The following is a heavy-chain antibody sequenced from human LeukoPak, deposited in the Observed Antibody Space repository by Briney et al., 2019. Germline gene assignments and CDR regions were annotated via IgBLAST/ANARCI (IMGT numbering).Heavy chain of an antibody. V-gene: IGHV4-38-2*01. D-gene: IGHD6-13*01. J-gene: IGHJ4*02. CDR3: ARVVSSSWYYSDY. Sequence: SETLSLTCAVSGYSISSGYYWGWIRQPPGKGLEWIGSICHSGSTYYNPSLKSRVTISVDTSKNQFSLRLSSVTAADTAVYYCARVVSSSWYYSDYWGQGTLVTVSS. CDR1: GYSISSGYY. CDR2: ICHSGST.